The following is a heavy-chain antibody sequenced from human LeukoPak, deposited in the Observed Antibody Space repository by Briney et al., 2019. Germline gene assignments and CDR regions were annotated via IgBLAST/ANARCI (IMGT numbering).Heavy chain of an antibody. V-gene: IGHV4-59*08. Sequence: SETLSLTCTVSGGSISSYYWSWIRQPPGKGLEWIGYIYYSGGTNYNPSLKSRVTISVDTSKNQFSLKLSSVTAADTAVYYCARHVDHRIVGAPFAFDIWGQGTMVTVSS. CDR3: ARHVDHRIVGAPFAFDI. D-gene: IGHD1-26*01. CDR2: IYYSGGT. J-gene: IGHJ3*02. CDR1: GGSISSYY.